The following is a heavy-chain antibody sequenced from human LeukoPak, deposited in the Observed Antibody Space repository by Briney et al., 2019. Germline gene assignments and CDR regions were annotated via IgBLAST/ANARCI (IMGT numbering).Heavy chain of an antibody. CDR1: GFSLSTSGVG. CDR3: AHSHPSVHYYDSSGTNWFDP. Sequence: SGPTLVNPTQTLTLTCTFSGFSLSTSGVGVGWIRQPPGKALEWLALIYWDDDKRYSPSLKSRLTITKDTSKNQVVLTMTNMDPVDTATYYCAHSHPSVHYYDSSGTNWFDPWGQGTLVTVSS. J-gene: IGHJ5*02. CDR2: IYWDDDK. V-gene: IGHV2-5*02. D-gene: IGHD3-22*01.